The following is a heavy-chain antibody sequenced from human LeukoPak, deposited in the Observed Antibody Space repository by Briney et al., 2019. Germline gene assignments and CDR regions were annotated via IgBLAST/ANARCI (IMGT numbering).Heavy chain of an antibody. D-gene: IGHD3-10*01. CDR3: ARTNDGSGSHYNGNFDY. J-gene: IGHJ4*02. CDR2: ISYSGST. V-gene: IGHV4-59*01. CDR1: GGSISSYY. Sequence: SETLSLTCTVSGGSISSYYWSWIRQPPGKGLEWIGYISYSGSTNYNPSLKSRVTISVDTSKNQFSLKLNSMTAADTAVYYCARTNDGSGSHYNGNFDYGGQGTLVTVSS.